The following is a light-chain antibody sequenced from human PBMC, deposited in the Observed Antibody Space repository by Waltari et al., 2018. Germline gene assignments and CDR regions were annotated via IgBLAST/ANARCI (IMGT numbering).Light chain of an antibody. CDR1: QSVTNK. J-gene: IGKJ2*03. CDR3: QQYNNWPRS. CDR2: GAS. Sequence: DIVMTQSPVTLSVSRGERDTLSCRASQSVTNKLAWYQQKPGQAPRLLIYGASTRATGIPARFSGSGSETEFTLTISSLQSEDFAVYYCQQYNNWPRSFGQGTKLEIK. V-gene: IGKV3-15*01.